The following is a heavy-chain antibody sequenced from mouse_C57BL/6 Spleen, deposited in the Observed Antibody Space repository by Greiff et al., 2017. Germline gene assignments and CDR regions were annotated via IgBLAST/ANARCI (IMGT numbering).Heavy chain of an antibody. CDR3: AREGAFRYFDV. CDR2: ISDGGSYT. CDR1: GFTFSSYA. J-gene: IGHJ1*03. V-gene: IGHV5-4*01. Sequence: EVMLVESGGGLVKPGGSLKLSCAASGFTFSSYAMSWVRQTPEKRLEWVATISDGGSYTYYPDNVKGRFTISRDNDKNNLYLQMSHLKSEDTAMYYCAREGAFRYFDVWGTGTTVTVSS.